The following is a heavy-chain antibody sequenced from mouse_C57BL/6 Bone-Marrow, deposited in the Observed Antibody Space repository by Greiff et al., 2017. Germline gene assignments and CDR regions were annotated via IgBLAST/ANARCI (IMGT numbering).Heavy chain of an antibody. Sequence: QVQLQQSGAELARPGASVKLSCKASGYTFTSYGISWVKQRPGQGLEWIGEIYPRSGNTYYNEKFKGKATLTAGKSSSTAYMELRSLTSEDSAVYCCARNYGSSYWYFDVWGTGTTVTVSS. CDR3: ARNYGSSYWYFDV. J-gene: IGHJ1*03. V-gene: IGHV1-81*01. D-gene: IGHD1-1*01. CDR2: IYPRSGNT. CDR1: GYTFTSYG.